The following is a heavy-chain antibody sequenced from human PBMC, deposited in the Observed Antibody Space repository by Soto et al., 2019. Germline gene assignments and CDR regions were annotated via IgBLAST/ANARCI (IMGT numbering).Heavy chain of an antibody. CDR3: ARTPSVGIYYSGNSDISRDY. Sequence: GASVKVSCKASGYTFTSYGISWVRQAPGQGLEWMGWISAYNGNTNYAQKLQGKVTMTRDTSASTAYMELSSLRSEDTAVYYCARTPSVGIYYSGNSDISRDYWGQGTLVTVSS. CDR2: ISAYNGNT. J-gene: IGHJ4*02. V-gene: IGHV1-18*01. CDR1: GYTFTSYG. D-gene: IGHD4-4*01.